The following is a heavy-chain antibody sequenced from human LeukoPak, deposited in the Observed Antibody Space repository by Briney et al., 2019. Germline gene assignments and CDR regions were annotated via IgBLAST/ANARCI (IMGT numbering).Heavy chain of an antibody. Sequence: GASVKVSCKASGGTFSSYAISWVRQAPGQGLEWMGRIIPILGIANYAQKFQGRVTITADKSTSTAYMELSSLRSEDTAVYYCAREEDIVATNWFDPWGQGTLVTVSS. CDR1: GGTFSSYA. J-gene: IGHJ5*02. CDR3: AREEDIVATNWFDP. CDR2: IIPILGIA. V-gene: IGHV1-69*04. D-gene: IGHD5-12*01.